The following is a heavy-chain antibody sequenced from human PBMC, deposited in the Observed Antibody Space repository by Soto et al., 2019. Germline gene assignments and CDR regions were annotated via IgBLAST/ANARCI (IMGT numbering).Heavy chain of an antibody. D-gene: IGHD1-26*01. CDR1: GYSFTNYW. V-gene: IGHV5-51*01. J-gene: IGHJ5*02. CDR3: ATLLFYSGSYYGWFDP. Sequence: PGESLQISWKGSGYSFTNYWSGRVSKMPGKGLEWMGIIYPGDSDTRYSPSFQGQVTISADKSISTAYLQWSSLKASDTAMYYCATLLFYSGSYYGWFDPWGQGTLVTVSS. CDR2: IYPGDSDT.